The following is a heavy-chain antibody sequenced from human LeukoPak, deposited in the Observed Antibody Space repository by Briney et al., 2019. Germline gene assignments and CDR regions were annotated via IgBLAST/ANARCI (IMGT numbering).Heavy chain of an antibody. Sequence: ASVKVSCKASGGTFSSYAVSWVRQAPGQGLEWMGGIIPIFGTANYAQKFQGRVTITADESTSTAYMGLSSLRSEDTAVYYCAREAPSELWLDYWGQGTLVTVSS. CDR1: GGTFSSYA. CDR3: AREAPSELWLDY. CDR2: IIPIFGTA. J-gene: IGHJ4*02. D-gene: IGHD5-18*01. V-gene: IGHV1-69*13.